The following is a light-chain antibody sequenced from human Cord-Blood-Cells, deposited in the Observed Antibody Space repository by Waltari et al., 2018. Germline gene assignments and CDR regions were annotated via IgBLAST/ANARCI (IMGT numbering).Light chain of an antibody. CDR3: QQYYSTPLT. J-gene: IGKJ4*01. CDR1: KNY. V-gene: IGKV4-1*01. Sequence: DIVMTQSPDSVAVSLGERATINNKNYLAWYQQKPGQPPKLLIYWASTRESGVPDRFSGSGSGTDFTLTISSLQAEDVAVYYCQQYYSTPLTFGGGTKVEIK. CDR2: WAS.